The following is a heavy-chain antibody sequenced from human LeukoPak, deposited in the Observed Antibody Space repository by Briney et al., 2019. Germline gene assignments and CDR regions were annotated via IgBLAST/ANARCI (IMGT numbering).Heavy chain of an antibody. V-gene: IGHV4-34*01. D-gene: IGHD1-7*01. CDR1: GGSFSGYY. CDR2: INHSGST. J-gene: IGHJ4*02. CDR3: ARTREELELDY. Sequence: SETLSLTCAVYGGSFSGYYWSWIRQPPGKGLEWIGEINHSGSTNYNPSLKSRVTISVDRSKNQFSLKLSSVTAADTAVYYCARTREELELDYWGQGTLVTVSS.